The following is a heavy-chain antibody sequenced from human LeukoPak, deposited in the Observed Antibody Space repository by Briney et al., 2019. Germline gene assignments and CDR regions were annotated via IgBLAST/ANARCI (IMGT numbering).Heavy chain of an antibody. D-gene: IGHD4-11*01. CDR1: GYTFTSYD. CDR2: MNPNSGNT. V-gene: IGHV1-8*03. CDR3: ARGSNYEGWFDP. Sequence: ASVKVSCKASGYTFTSYDINWVRQATGQGLEWMGWMNPNSGNTGYAQKFQGRVTITRNTSISTAYMELSSLRSENTPLYTSARGSNYEGWFDPWGQGTLVTVSS. J-gene: IGHJ5*02.